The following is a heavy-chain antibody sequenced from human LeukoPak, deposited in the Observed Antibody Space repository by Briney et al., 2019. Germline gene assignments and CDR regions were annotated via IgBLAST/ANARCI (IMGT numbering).Heavy chain of an antibody. J-gene: IGHJ4*02. CDR1: GGSISSTSYF. Sequence: SETLSLTCSVSGGSISSTSYFWGWIRQPPGKGLEWIGTIYYSGSTYYNPSLKSRVTISVNTSKNQFSLKLSSVTAADTAVYYCARYPSGNYDILTGYYLGPKEGFDYWGQGTLVTVSS. CDR3: ARYPSGNYDILTGYYLGPKEGFDY. V-gene: IGHV4-39*01. D-gene: IGHD3-9*01. CDR2: IYYSGST.